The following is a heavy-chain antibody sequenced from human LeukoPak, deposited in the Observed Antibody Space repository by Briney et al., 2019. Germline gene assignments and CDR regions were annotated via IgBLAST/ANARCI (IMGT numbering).Heavy chain of an antibody. CDR3: AKDRSERTTSCSNY. D-gene: IGHD2-2*01. J-gene: IGHJ4*02. CDR1: GFTFSSYA. Sequence: GGSLRLSCAASGFTFSSYAMDWVRQAPGKGLEWVSTISGSGDKTYYADSVRGRFTISRDNSKNTLYLQVNSLRADDTAVYYCAKDRSERTTSCSNYWGQGTLVTVSS. V-gene: IGHV3-23*01. CDR2: ISGSGDKT.